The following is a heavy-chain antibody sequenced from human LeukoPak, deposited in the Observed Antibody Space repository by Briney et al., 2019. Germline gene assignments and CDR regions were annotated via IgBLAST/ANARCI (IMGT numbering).Heavy chain of an antibody. D-gene: IGHD3-9*01. CDR1: GGSFSGYY. V-gene: IGHV4-34*01. Sequence: SETLSLTCAVYGGSFSGYYWSWIRQPPGKGLEWIGEINHSGSTNYNPSLKSRVTIPVDTSKNQFSLKLSSVTAADTAVYYCARRGLRGYFDWLRSNWFDPWGQGTLVTVSS. J-gene: IGHJ5*02. CDR3: ARRGLRGYFDWLRSNWFDP. CDR2: INHSGST.